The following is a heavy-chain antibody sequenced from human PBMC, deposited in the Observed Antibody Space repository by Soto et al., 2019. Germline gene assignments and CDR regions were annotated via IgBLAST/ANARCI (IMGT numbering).Heavy chain of an antibody. Sequence: XESLRVSGKASDSTHWIGAVRQKPGKGLEWMGIIYPGDSDTKYSPSFQGQVTISVDKSISTAYLHWSSLKASDTATYYCARLVNYYFGMDVWGLGTTVTVSS. CDR2: IYPGDSDT. CDR1: DSTHW. J-gene: IGHJ6*02. CDR3: ARLVNYYFGMDV. V-gene: IGHV5-51*01.